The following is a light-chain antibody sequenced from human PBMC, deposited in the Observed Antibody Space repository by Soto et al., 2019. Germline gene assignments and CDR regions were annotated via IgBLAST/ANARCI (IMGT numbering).Light chain of an antibody. CDR2: AAS. J-gene: IGKJ4*01. V-gene: IGKV1-12*01. CDR1: QDITSW. Sequence: DIPMTQSPSSVSASVGDRVTITCRASQDITSWLAWYQQKPGKAPNLLIYAASSLQSGVSSRFSGSGSGTDFTLTISSLQPEDFAVYYCQQAHSFPLTFGGGTKVEI. CDR3: QQAHSFPLT.